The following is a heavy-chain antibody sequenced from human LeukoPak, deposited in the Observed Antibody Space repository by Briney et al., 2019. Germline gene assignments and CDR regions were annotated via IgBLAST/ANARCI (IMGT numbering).Heavy chain of an antibody. J-gene: IGHJ3*02. CDR2: INWNGGST. CDR1: GFTFDDYG. D-gene: IGHD6-19*01. Sequence: GGSLRLSCAASGFTFDDYGMSWVRQAPGKGLEWVSGINWNGGSTGYADSVKGRFTISRDNSKNTLYLQMNYLRADDTAVYYCAKRYSSGWSFAFDIWGQGTMVTVSS. V-gene: IGHV3-20*04. CDR3: AKRYSSGWSFAFDI.